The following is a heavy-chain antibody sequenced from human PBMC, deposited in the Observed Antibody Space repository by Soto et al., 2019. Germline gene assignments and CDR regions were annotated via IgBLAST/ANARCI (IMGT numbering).Heavy chain of an antibody. V-gene: IGHV3-74*01. CDR2: ISPDGSDV. Sequence: PGGSLRLSCAASGFPFTIYWINGVRQTPGKGLMWVSRISPDGSDVGDVDSVEGRFTVSRDNAKNTIYLQMHSLRAEDTAMYYCACWGHIVTVAPSDFDRWGQGT. D-gene: IGHD2-21*01. CDR1: GFPFTIYW. J-gene: IGHJ4*02. CDR3: ACWGHIVTVAPSDFDR.